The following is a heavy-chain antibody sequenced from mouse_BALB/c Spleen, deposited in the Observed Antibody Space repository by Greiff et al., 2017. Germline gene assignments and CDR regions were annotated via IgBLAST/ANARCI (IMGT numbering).Heavy chain of an antibody. CDR2: IDPANGNT. V-gene: IGHV14-3*02. J-gene: IGHJ4*01. D-gene: IGHD2-2*01. CDR1: GFNIKDTY. Sequence: EVKLQESGAELVKPGASVKLSCTASGFNIKDTYMHWVKQRPEQGLEWIGRIDPANGNTKYDPKFQGKATITADTSSNTAYLQLSSLTSEDTAVYYCARSSYYGYDDAMDYWGQGTSVTVSS. CDR3: ARSSYYGYDDAMDY.